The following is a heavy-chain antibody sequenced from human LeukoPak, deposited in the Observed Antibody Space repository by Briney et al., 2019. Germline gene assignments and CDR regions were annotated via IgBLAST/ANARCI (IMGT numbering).Heavy chain of an antibody. J-gene: IGHJ4*02. V-gene: IGHV4-59*12. Sequence: SETLSLTCTVSGGSISSFYWSWIRQPPGKGLEWIGEIYHSGSTNYNPSLKSRVTISVDMSENQFSLNLSSVTAADTAVYYCARTSGMAYFDYWGQGTLVTVSS. D-gene: IGHD1-14*01. CDR3: ARTSGMAYFDY. CDR1: GGSISSFY. CDR2: IYHSGST.